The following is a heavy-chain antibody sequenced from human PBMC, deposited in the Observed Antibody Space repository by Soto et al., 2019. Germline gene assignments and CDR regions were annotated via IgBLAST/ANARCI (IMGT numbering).Heavy chain of an antibody. V-gene: IGHV4-38-2*01. Sequence: SETLSLTCAVSGYSISSGYYWGWIRQPPGKGLEWIGSIYHSGSTYYNPSLKSRVTISVDTSKNQFSLKLSSVTAADTAVYYCARGGPPGVGINDYVWGGYRYLNVYYFDYWGQGTLVTVSS. CDR2: IYHSGST. D-gene: IGHD3-16*02. CDR1: GYSISSGYY. J-gene: IGHJ4*02. CDR3: ARGGPPGVGINDYVWGGYRYLNVYYFDY.